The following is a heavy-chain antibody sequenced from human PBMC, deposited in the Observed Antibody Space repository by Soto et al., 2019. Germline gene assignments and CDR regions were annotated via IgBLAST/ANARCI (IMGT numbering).Heavy chain of an antibody. V-gene: IGHV3-33*06. Sequence: QVQLVESGGGVVQPGRSLRLSCAASGFTFSSYAMHWVRQAPGKGLEWVAAILYDGSNQYYADAVKGRFTISRDNSKNTLYMQMNSMRVEDTAVYYCAKEGRVGSSTRIFRRDNWFDPWGQGTPVTVSS. J-gene: IGHJ5*02. CDR3: AKEGRVGSSTRIFRRDNWFDP. D-gene: IGHD6-13*01. CDR2: ILYDGSNQ. CDR1: GFTFSSYA.